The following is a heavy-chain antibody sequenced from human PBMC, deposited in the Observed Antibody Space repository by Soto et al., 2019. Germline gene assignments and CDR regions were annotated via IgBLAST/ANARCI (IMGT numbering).Heavy chain of an antibody. CDR2: ISSSGSYI. Sequence: PGGSLRLSCAASGFTFSSYSMNWVRQAPGKGLEWVSSISSSGSYIYYADSVKGRFTISRDNAKNSLHLQMNSLRAEDTAVYYCARYDSGSDSHDYNYMDVWGKGTTVTVSS. V-gene: IGHV3-21*01. CDR3: ARYDSGSDSHDYNYMDV. J-gene: IGHJ6*03. CDR1: GFTFSSYS. D-gene: IGHD3-10*01.